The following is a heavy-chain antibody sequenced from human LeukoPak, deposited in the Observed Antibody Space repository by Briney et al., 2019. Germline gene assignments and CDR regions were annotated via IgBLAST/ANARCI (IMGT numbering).Heavy chain of an antibody. V-gene: IGHV4-59*12. CDR1: GGSISSYY. CDR2: IYHSGST. D-gene: IGHD3-22*01. Sequence: SETLSLTCTVSGGSISSYYWSWIRQPPGKGLEWIGYIYHSGSTYYNPSLKSRVTISVDRSKNQFSLKLSSVTAADTAVYYCANWYDSSGPARYYFDYWGQGTLVTVSS. CDR3: ANWYDSSGPARYYFDY. J-gene: IGHJ4*02.